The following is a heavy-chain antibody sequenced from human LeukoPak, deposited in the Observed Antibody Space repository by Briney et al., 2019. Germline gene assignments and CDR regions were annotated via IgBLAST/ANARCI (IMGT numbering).Heavy chain of an antibody. V-gene: IGHV5-51*01. CDR3: ARPETMVRGPEVAVRYFDY. CDR1: GYSFTSYW. CDR2: IYPGDSDT. J-gene: IGHJ4*02. Sequence: GESLKISCKGSGYSFTSYWIGWVRQMPGKGLEWMGIIYPGDSDTRYSPSFQGQVTISADKSISTAYLQWSSLKASDTAMYYCARPETMVRGPEVAVRYFDYWGQGTLVTVSS. D-gene: IGHD3-10*01.